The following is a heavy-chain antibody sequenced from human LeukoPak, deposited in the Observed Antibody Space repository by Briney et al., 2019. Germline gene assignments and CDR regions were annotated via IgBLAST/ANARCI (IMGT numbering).Heavy chain of an antibody. Sequence: GGSLRLSCAASGFTFSTYGMHWVRQAPGRGLEWVAYVHYDGSKIYYTDSVKGRFTISRDNSKHTAYLQMSSLTTDDTGVYYCAKDQVPMDVWGKGTTVTVSS. CDR3: AKDQVPMDV. CDR1: GFTFSTYG. CDR2: VHYDGSKI. V-gene: IGHV3-30*02. J-gene: IGHJ6*03.